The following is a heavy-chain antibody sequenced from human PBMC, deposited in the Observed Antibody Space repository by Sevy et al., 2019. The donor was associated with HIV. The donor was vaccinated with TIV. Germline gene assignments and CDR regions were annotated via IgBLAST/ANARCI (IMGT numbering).Heavy chain of an antibody. CDR3: AKRRVQSGLSGGGANYGMDV. Sequence: GGSLRLSCAASGFPFSSYAMSWVRQAPGRGLEWVSTLIGGGRRTYYADSVTGRLIISRDNSRNTLYLQMNSLRAEDTAIYYCAKRRVQSGLSGGGANYGMDVCGRGTTVTVSS. CDR2: LIGGGRRT. J-gene: IGHJ6*02. D-gene: IGHD2-8*02. V-gene: IGHV3-23*01. CDR1: GFPFSSYA.